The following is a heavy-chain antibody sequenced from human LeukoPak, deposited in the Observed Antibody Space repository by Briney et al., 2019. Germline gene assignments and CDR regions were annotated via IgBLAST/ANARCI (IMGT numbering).Heavy chain of an antibody. D-gene: IGHD2-2*02. CDR3: ASMKTDIVVVPAAILFPYYYYMDV. CDR1: GGSISSSSYY. Sequence: PSETLSLTCTVSGGSISSSSYYWGWIRQPPGKGLEWIGSIYYSGSTYYNPSLKSRVTISVDTSKNQFSLKLSSVTAADTAVYYCASMKTDIVVVPAAILFPYYYYMDVWGKGTTVTVSS. J-gene: IGHJ6*03. CDR2: IYYSGST. V-gene: IGHV4-39*01.